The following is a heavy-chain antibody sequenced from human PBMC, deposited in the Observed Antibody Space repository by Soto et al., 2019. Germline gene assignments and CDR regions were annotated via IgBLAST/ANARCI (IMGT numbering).Heavy chain of an antibody. J-gene: IGHJ6*02. D-gene: IGHD6-6*01. Sequence: ASVKVSCKASGYTFTGYYMHWVRQAPGQGLEWMGWINPNSGGTNYAQKFQGWVTMTRDTSISTAYTELSRLRSDDTAVYYCAVAAPLDYYYGKDVWGQGTTVTVS. CDR3: AVAAPLDYYYGKDV. CDR2: INPNSGGT. V-gene: IGHV1-2*04. CDR1: GYTFTGYY.